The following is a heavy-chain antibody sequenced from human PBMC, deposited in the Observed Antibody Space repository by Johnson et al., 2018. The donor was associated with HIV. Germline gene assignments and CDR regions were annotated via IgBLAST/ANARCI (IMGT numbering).Heavy chain of an antibody. CDR1: GFTFDDYG. V-gene: IGHV3-20*04. J-gene: IGHJ3*02. CDR2: INWNGGST. D-gene: IGHD2-2*01. Sequence: VQLVESGGGVVRPGGSLRLSCAASGFTFDDYGISWVRQAPGKGLEWVSSINWNGGSTGYADSVKGRFTISRDNAKNSLYLQMNSLRAEDTALYYCARAGSENYALGAFDIWGQGTMVTVSS. CDR3: ARAGSENYALGAFDI.